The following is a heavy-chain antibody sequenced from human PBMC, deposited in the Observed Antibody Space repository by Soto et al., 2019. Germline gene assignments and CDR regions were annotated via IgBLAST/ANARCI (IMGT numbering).Heavy chain of an antibody. CDR1: GGSISSYY. CDR3: ARGMAARPDVWFDP. CDR2: IYTSGST. Sequence: QVQLQESGPGLVKPSETLSLTCTVSGGSISSYYWSWIRQPAGKGLEWIGRIYTSGSTNYNPSLKSRVTMSVDTSKNQFSLKLSSVTAADTAVYYCARGMAARPDVWFDPWGQGTLVTVSS. D-gene: IGHD6-6*01. J-gene: IGHJ5*02. V-gene: IGHV4-4*07.